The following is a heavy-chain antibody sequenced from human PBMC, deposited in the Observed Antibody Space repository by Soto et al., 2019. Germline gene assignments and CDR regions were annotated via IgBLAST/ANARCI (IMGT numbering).Heavy chain of an antibody. CDR1: TFSMYS. J-gene: IGHJ5*02. D-gene: IGHD1-26*01. CDR3: ARDQGGSYDSWFDP. CDR2: ISSGSAYI. V-gene: IGHV3-21*06. Sequence: EVQVVESGGGLVKPGGSLRLSCTFTFSMYSMNWVRQAPGKGLVWVASISSGSAYIKYAESVKGRFTISRDNAKNSLRLQMNSLRAEDTAIYHCARDQGGSYDSWFDPWGQGTLVTVSS.